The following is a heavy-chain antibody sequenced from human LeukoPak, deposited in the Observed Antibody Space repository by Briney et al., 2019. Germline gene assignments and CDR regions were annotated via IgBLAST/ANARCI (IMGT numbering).Heavy chain of an antibody. D-gene: IGHD1-26*01. CDR1: GYSITSGYY. CDR3: ARDSVEWEPDY. Sequence: SETLSLTCTVSGYSITSGYYWGWIRQPPGKGLEWIGNIYQSGSTFYNPSLESRVTISVDTSKNQFSLKLSSVTAADTAVYYCARDSVEWEPDYWGQGTLVTVSS. CDR2: IYQSGST. V-gene: IGHV4-38-2*02. J-gene: IGHJ4*02.